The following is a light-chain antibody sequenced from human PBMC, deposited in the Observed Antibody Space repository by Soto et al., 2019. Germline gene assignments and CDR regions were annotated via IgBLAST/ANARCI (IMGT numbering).Light chain of an antibody. CDR3: QKRYSWLRA. J-gene: IGKJ1*01. CDR1: QSLTNSF. CDR2: GEF. V-gene: IGKV3D-20*02. Sequence: IVLTQSPGTLSLSPGDRATLSCRVSQSLTNSFLAWFQQRPGQAPRLLIYGEFNRAPGIPPRFSGSGSGTDLNLTISRLESDDFAIYYCQKRYSWLRAFGPGTKVDIK.